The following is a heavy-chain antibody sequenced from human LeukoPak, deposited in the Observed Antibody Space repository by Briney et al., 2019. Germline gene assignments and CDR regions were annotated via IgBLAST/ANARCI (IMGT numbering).Heavy chain of an antibody. Sequence: SVKVSCKASGGTFSSYAIIWVRQAPGQGLEWMGGIIPIFGTANYAQKFQGRVTITTDESTSTAYMELSSLRSEDTAVYYCARDNYAGANWFDPWGQGTLVTVSS. V-gene: IGHV1-69*05. J-gene: IGHJ5*02. D-gene: IGHD1-7*01. CDR3: ARDNYAGANWFDP. CDR1: GGTFSSYA. CDR2: IIPIFGTA.